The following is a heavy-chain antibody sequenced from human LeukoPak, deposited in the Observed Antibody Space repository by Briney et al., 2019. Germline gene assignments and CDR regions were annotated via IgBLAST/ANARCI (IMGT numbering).Heavy chain of an antibody. J-gene: IGHJ4*02. CDR2: IYHSGST. V-gene: IGHV4-38-2*02. CDR3: ARGGVTIFGVVSFDY. CDR1: GYSISSGYY. D-gene: IGHD3-3*01. Sequence: SETLSLTCTVSGYSISSGYYWGWIRQPPGKGLEWIGSIYHSGSTNYNPSLKSRVTISVDTSKNQFSLKLSSVTAADTAVYYCARGGVTIFGVVSFDYWGQGTLVTVSS.